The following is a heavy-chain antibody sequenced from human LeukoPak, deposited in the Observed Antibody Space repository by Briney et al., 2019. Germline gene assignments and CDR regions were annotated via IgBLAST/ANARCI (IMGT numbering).Heavy chain of an antibody. D-gene: IGHD6-19*01. Sequence: GGSLRLSCAASGFTFSSYSMNWVRQAPGKGLEWVSPISSGGSNTYYADSVKGRFTISRDNAKSSLYLQMNSLRAEDAAVYYCARDGRYAPGYSSGWYAALAFDYWGQGTLVTVSS. V-gene: IGHV3-21*01. CDR1: GFTFSSYS. J-gene: IGHJ4*02. CDR3: ARDGRYAPGYSSGWYAALAFDY. CDR2: ISSGGSNT.